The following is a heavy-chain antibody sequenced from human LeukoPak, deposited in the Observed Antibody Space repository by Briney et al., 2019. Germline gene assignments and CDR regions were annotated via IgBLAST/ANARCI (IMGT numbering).Heavy chain of an antibody. J-gene: IGHJ5*02. CDR1: GGSISSYY. CDR2: IYYSGST. CDR3: ARDPDSSGYYDDNWFDP. V-gene: IGHV4-59*01. D-gene: IGHD3-22*01. Sequence: PSETLSLTCTVSGGSISSYYWNWIRQPPGKGLEWIGYIYYSGSTNYNPSLKSRVTISVDTSKNQFSLKLSSVTAADTAVYYCARDPDSSGYYDDNWFDPWGQGTLVTVSS.